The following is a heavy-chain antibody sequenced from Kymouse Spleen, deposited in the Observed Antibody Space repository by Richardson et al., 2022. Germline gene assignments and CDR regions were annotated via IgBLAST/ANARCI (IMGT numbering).Heavy chain of an antibody. CDR3: AREDYDILTGYYGYYYYGMDV. Sequence: EVQLVESGGGLVKPGGSLRLSCAASGFTFSSYSMNWVRQAPGKGLEWVSSISSSSSYIYYADSVKGRFTISRDNAKNSLYLQMNSLRAEDTAVYYCAREDYDILTGYYGYYYYGMDVWGQGTTVTVSS. J-gene: IGHJ6*02. V-gene: IGHV3-21*03. D-gene: IGHD3-9*01. CDR1: GFTFSSYS. CDR2: ISSSSSYI.